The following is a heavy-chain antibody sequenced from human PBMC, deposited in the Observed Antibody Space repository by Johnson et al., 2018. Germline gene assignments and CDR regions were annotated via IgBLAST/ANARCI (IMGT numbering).Heavy chain of an antibody. CDR3: AREAVRDIRRLVYYYYGMDV. Sequence: QVQLQQWGAGLLKPSETLSLTCAVYGGSFSGYYWSWIRQPPGKGLELIGEINHSGSPNYNSSLKSRVIISVDTSKTQFSLKLSSVTAADPAVYYCAREAVRDIRRLVYYYYGMDVWGQGTTVTVSS. D-gene: IGHD3-10*01. V-gene: IGHV4-34*01. CDR2: INHSGSP. J-gene: IGHJ6*02. CDR1: GGSFSGYY.